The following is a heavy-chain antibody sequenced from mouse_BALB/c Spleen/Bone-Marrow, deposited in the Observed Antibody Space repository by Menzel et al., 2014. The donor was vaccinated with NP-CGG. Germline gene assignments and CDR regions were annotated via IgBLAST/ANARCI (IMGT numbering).Heavy chain of an antibody. D-gene: IGHD3-2*02. J-gene: IGHJ2*01. Sequence: EVQVVESGGDLVKPGGSLKLSCVASGFTFSSYGMSWVRQTPDKRLEWVATISSGGSSTYYPASVKGRFTISRDNAKSTLYLQMSSLNSEDTAMYYCTRRPLQANSYFDRWGQGTTLTVSS. CDR1: GFTFSSYG. V-gene: IGHV5-6*01. CDR3: TRRPLQANSYFDR. CDR2: ISSGGSST.